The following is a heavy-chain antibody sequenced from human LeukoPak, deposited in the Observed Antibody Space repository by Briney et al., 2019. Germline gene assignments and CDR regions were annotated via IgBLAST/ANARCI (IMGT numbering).Heavy chain of an antibody. CDR3: ARQVPYDSSGYYFKYYFDY. CDR2: ISSSGSTI. J-gene: IGHJ4*02. Sequence: GGSLRLSCAASGFTFSSYEMNWVRQAPGKGLEWVSYISSSGSTIYYADSVKGRFTISRDNAKNSLYLQMNSLRAEDTAVYYCARQVPYDSSGYYFKYYFDYWGQGTLVTVSS. D-gene: IGHD3-22*01. CDR1: GFTFSSYE. V-gene: IGHV3-48*03.